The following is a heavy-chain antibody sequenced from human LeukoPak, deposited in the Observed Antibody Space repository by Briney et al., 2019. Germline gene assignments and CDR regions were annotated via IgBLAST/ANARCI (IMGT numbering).Heavy chain of an antibody. CDR1: GYTLTNYA. CDR3: GTLLSNGPFDY. V-gene: IGHV1-3*02. CDR2: SSAGNGNT. Sequence: ASVKVSCKASGYTLTNYAMHWVRQAPGQRLEWMGWSSAGNGNTKYSQEFQGRVTISRDTSASTAYMELSGLRSDDTAVYYCGTLLSNGPFDYWGQGSLVTVSS. J-gene: IGHJ4*02.